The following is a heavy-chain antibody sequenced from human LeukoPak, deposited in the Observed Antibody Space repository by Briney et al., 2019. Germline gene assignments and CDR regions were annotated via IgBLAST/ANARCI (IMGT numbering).Heavy chain of an antibody. D-gene: IGHD6-6*01. J-gene: IGHJ6*03. CDR3: AREGSSTYYYYYYMDV. CDR2: ISSNGGST. Sequence: GGSLRLSCAASGFTFSSYAMHWVRQAPGKGLEYVSAISSNGGSTYYANSVKGRFTISRDNSKNTLYLQMGSLRAEDMAVYYCAREGSSTYYYYYYMDVWGQGALVTVSS. V-gene: IGHV3-64*01. CDR1: GFTFSSYA.